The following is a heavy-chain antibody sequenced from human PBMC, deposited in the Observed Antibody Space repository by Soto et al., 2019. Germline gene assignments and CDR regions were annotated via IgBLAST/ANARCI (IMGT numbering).Heavy chain of an antibody. CDR2: IWYDGSNR. V-gene: IGHV3-33*01. J-gene: IGHJ6*02. Sequence: QVQLVESGGGVVQPGRSLRLSCAASGFTFSHYGMHWVRQAPGKGLEWVAVIWYDGSNRYYADSVKGRFTISRDDSKNTRYLQTTSLRAEHTAVYYCARDLNHYASASYPHGMDVWGQGTTVTVSS. CDR3: ARDLNHYASASYPHGMDV. D-gene: IGHD3-10*01. CDR1: GFTFSHYG.